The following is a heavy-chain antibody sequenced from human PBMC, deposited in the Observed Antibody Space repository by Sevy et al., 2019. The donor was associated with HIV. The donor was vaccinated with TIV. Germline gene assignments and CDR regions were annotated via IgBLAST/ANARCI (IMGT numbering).Heavy chain of an antibody. D-gene: IGHD3-22*01. CDR3: AKDLYAYYYDSSGYHSSFDY. CDR2: ISGSGGST. Sequence: GGSLRLSCAASGFTFSSYAMSWVRQAPGKGLEWVSAISGSGGSTYYADSVKGRFTISRDNSKNTLYLQMNSLRAEDTAVYYCAKDLYAYYYDSSGYHSSFDYWGQGTLVTVSS. J-gene: IGHJ4*02. V-gene: IGHV3-23*01. CDR1: GFTFSSYA.